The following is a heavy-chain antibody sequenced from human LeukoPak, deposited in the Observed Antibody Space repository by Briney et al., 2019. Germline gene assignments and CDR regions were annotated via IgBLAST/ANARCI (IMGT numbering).Heavy chain of an antibody. J-gene: IGHJ4*02. Sequence: GGSLRLSCAASGFTFDDYGMSWIRHAPGKGLEWVSGINWNGGSTGYADSVKGRFTISRDNAKNSLYLQMNSLRAEDTALYYCARIGYSSGWYKRPFDYWGQGTLVTVSS. CDR2: INWNGGST. CDR3: ARIGYSSGWYKRPFDY. CDR1: GFTFDDYG. V-gene: IGHV3-20*04. D-gene: IGHD6-19*01.